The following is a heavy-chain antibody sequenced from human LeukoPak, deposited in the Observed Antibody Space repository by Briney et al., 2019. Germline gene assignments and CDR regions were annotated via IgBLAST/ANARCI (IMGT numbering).Heavy chain of an antibody. CDR2: IYHSGST. CDR3: ARQFDEPFNWFDP. V-gene: IGHV4-38-2*01. J-gene: IGHJ5*02. Sequence: PSETLSLTCAVSGYSISSGYYWGWIRQRPGKGLEWIGSIYHSGSTYYNPSLKSRVTISVDTSKNQFSLKLSSVTAADTAVYYCARQFDEPFNWFDPWGQGTLVTVSS. D-gene: IGHD3-10*01. CDR1: GYSISSGYY.